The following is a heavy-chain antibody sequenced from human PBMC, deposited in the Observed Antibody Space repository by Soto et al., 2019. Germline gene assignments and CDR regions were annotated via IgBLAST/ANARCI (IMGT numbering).Heavy chain of an antibody. CDR3: ARGLAAAGRSVY. V-gene: IGHV1-69*13. CDR2: IIPIFGTA. Sequence: SVKVSCKASGGTFSSYAISWVRQAPGQGLEWMGGIIPIFGTANYAQKFQGRVTITADESTSTAYMELSSLRSEDTAVYYCARGLAAAGRSVYWGQGTLVTVSS. J-gene: IGHJ4*02. D-gene: IGHD6-13*01. CDR1: GGTFSSYA.